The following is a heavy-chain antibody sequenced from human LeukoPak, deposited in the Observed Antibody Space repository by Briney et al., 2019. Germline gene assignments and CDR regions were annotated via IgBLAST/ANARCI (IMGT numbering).Heavy chain of an antibody. CDR1: GGSFSGYY. D-gene: IGHD5-12*01. CDR3: ARGGKKLPLSY. Sequence: MSSETLSLTCAVYGGSFSGYYWSWIRQSLGKGLEWIGEINHSGSTNYNPSLKSRVTISVDTSKNQFSLKLSSVTAADTAVYYCARGGKKLPLSYWGQGTLVTVSS. CDR2: INHSGST. J-gene: IGHJ4*02. V-gene: IGHV4-34*01.